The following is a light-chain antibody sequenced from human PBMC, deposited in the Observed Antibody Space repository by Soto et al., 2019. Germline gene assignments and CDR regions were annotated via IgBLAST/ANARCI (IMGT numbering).Light chain of an antibody. CDR1: QSFTSS. Sequence: EIVMTQSPATLSVSPGEGASLSCRASQSFTSSLAWYQQKPGQAPRLLIYGASTRATGIPARFSGSGSGTEFTLTISNLQSEDFAVYYCQQYNTWPRTFGQGTKVDIK. J-gene: IGKJ1*01. CDR2: GAS. CDR3: QQYNTWPRT. V-gene: IGKV3-15*01.